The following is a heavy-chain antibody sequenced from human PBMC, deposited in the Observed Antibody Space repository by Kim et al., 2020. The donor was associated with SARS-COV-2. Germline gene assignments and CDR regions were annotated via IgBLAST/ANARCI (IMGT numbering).Heavy chain of an antibody. V-gene: IGHV5-10-1*01. CDR2: IDPSDSYT. J-gene: IGHJ6*02. D-gene: IGHD3-10*01. CDR1: GYSFTSYW. CDR3: ASSTMVRGRNYYYYGMDV. Sequence: GESLKISCKGSGYSFTSYWISWVRQMPGKGLEWMGRIDPSDSYTNYSPSFQGHVTISADKSISTAYLQWSSLKASDTAMYYCASSTMVRGRNYYYYGMDVWGQGTTVTVSS.